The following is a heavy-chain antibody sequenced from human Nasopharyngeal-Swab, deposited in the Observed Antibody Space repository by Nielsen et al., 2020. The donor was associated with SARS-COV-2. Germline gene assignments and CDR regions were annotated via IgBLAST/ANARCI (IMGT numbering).Heavy chain of an antibody. J-gene: IGHJ1*01. V-gene: IGHV1-46*01. CDR1: GYTFTSYY. D-gene: IGHD6-19*01. CDR2: INPSGGST. Sequence: ASVKVSCKASGYTFTSYYMHWVRQAPGQGLEWMGIINPSGGSTSYAQKFQGRVTMTRDTSTSTVCMELSSLRSEDTAVYYCARDQLTSSGWYGKWFQHWGQGTLVTVSS. CDR3: ARDQLTSSGWYGKWFQH.